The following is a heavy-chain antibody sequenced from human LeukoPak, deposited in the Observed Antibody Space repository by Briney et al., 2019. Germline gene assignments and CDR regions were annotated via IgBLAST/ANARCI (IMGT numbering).Heavy chain of an antibody. CDR2: ISGSGGTT. Sequence: PGGSLRLSCAASGFTFTSYAMSWVRQAPGKGLEWVSAISGSGGTTYYANSVKGRFTIARDNPKNTLYLQMSSLRAEDTAVYYCAKAAYFDFWNGYYLGYWGQGTLVTVSS. J-gene: IGHJ4*02. V-gene: IGHV3-23*01. CDR1: GFTFTSYA. CDR3: AKAAYFDFWNGYYLGY. D-gene: IGHD3-3*01.